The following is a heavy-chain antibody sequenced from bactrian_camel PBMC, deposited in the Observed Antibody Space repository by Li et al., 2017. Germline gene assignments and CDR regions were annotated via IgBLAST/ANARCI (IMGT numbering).Heavy chain of an antibody. CDR2: TISSDGST. D-gene: IGHD2*01. Sequence: DVQLVESGGGSVQAGGSLRLSCTASGFTFDDSDMGWYRQAPGNECELVSTISSDGSTYYADSVKGRFTISHDAAKNTVYLQMNSLKPEDTALYYCAASCRFGTQCSGGFYSLTCPFRYWGQGTQVTVS. CDR1: GFTFDDSD. CDR3: AASCRFGTQCSGGFYSLTCPFRY. J-gene: IGHJ4*01. V-gene: IGHV3S66*01.